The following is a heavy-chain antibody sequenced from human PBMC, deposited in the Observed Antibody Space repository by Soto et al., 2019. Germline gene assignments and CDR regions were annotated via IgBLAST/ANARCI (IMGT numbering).Heavy chain of an antibody. Sequence: PGGSLRLSCAASGFTFSSYGMHWVRQAPGKGLEWVAVISYDGSNKYYADSVKGRFTISRDNSKNTLYLQMNSLRAEDTAVYYCAKDKADEPRHYYCGMDVWGQGTTVTVSS. J-gene: IGHJ6*02. CDR2: ISYDGSNK. CDR3: AKDKADEPRHYYCGMDV. CDR1: GFTFSSYG. V-gene: IGHV3-30*18.